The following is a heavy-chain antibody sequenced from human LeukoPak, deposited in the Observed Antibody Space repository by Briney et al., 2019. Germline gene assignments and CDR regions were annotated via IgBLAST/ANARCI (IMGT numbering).Heavy chain of an antibody. CDR3: ARAPNRILEPGKWFDP. Sequence: GASVKVSCKASGGTFSSYTISWVRQAPGQGLEWMGRIIPILGIANYAQKFQGRVTITTDKSTSTAYMELSSLRSEDTAVYYCARAPNRILEPGKWFDPWGQGTLVTVSS. D-gene: IGHD3-3*01. V-gene: IGHV1-69*02. J-gene: IGHJ5*02. CDR1: GGTFSSYT. CDR2: IIPILGIA.